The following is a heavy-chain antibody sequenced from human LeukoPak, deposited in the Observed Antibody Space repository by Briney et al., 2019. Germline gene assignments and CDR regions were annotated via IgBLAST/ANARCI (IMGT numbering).Heavy chain of an antibody. CDR1: GGSFSGYY. Sequence: SETLSLTCAVYGGSFSGYYWSWIRQPPGKGLEWIGEINHSGGTNYNPSLKSRVTISVDTSKNQFSLKLSSVTAADTAVYYCARAVIAASPAGMDVWGQGTTVTVSS. D-gene: IGHD6-13*01. J-gene: IGHJ6*02. V-gene: IGHV4-34*01. CDR3: ARAVIAASPAGMDV. CDR2: INHSGGT.